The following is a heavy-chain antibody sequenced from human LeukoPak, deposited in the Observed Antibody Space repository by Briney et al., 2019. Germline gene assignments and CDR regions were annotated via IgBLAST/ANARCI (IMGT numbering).Heavy chain of an antibody. CDR2: IYPGDSGT. J-gene: IGHJ4*02. V-gene: IGHV5-51*01. D-gene: IGHD6-19*01. Sequence: GESLKISCKGSGYSFTSYWIGWVRQMPGKGLEWMGIIYPGDSGTRYSPSFQGQVTISADKSISTAYLQWSSLKASDTAMYYCARMPRRSSGWDLFDYWGQGTLVTVSS. CDR1: GYSFTSYW. CDR3: ARMPRRSSGWDLFDY.